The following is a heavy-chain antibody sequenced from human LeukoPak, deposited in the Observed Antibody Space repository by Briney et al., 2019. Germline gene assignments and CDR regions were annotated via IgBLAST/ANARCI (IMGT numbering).Heavy chain of an antibody. CDR2: IRSDGST. V-gene: IGHV3-74*01. J-gene: IGHJ5*01. D-gene: IGHD3-10*01. CDR3: TRAITYSYGSVTYDWFDS. Sequence: GGSLRLSCEASRLTFSSYWMHWVRQTPGKGVMWVARIRSDGSTIYADSVQGRFTISRDNAKNMVYLQMNSLRDDDTAIYYCTRAITYSYGSVTYDWFDSWGQGTRVTVSS. CDR1: RLTFSSYW.